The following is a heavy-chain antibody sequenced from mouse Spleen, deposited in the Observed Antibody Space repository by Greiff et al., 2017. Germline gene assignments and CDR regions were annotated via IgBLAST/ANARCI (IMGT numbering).Heavy chain of an antibody. CDR3: ASTYDGSPLAMDY. V-gene: IGHV1-36*01. J-gene: IGHJ4*01. Sequence: EVKVVESGPVLVKPGPSVKISCKASGFTFTDYYMHWVKQSHGKSLEWIGLVYPYNGGTSYNQKFKGKATLTVDTSSSTAYMELNSLTSEDSAIYYCASTYDGSPLAMDYWGQGTSVTVSS. CDR1: GFTFTDYY. CDR2: VYPYNGGT. D-gene: IGHD2-10*01.